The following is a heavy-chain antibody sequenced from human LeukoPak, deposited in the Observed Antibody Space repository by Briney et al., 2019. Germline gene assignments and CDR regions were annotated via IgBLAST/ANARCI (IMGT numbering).Heavy chain of an antibody. CDR1: GGSISSYY. V-gene: IGHV4-59*01. J-gene: IGHJ4*02. CDR3: ARDSGGYADY. CDR2: IYYSGST. Sequence: SETLSLTCTVSGGSISSYYWSWIRQPPGRGLEWIGYIYYSGSTNYNPSLKSRVTISVDTSKNQFSLKLSSVTAADTAVYYCARDSGGYADYWGQGTLVTVSS. D-gene: IGHD2-15*01.